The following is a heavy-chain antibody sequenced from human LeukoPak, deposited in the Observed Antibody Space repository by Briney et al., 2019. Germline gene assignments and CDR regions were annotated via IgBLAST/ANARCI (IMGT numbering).Heavy chain of an antibody. J-gene: IGHJ5*02. D-gene: IGHD6-13*01. CDR1: GFTFSSYS. CDR2: VSGSGGSP. V-gene: IGHV3-23*01. CDR3: AKYSSSWYGWFDP. Sequence: GGSLRLSCAASGFTFSSYSMNWVRQAPGKGLEWVSVVSGSGGSPYYADSVKGRFTISRDNSKNTLYLQMNSLRAEDTAIYYCAKYSSSWYGWFDPWGQGTRVTVSS.